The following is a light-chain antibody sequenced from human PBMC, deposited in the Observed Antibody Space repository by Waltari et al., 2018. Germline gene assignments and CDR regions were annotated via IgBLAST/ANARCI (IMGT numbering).Light chain of an antibody. J-gene: IGKJ4*01. CDR2: GAS. V-gene: IGKV3-20*01. CDR1: QGLSSSS. Sequence: EIVLTQSPGTLSLSPWERATLSCRASQGLSSSSLAWYQQKSGQAPRLLIYGASSRATGIPDRFSGSGSGTDFTLTISRLEPEDFAVYYCQHYSSSVTFGGGTKVEIK. CDR3: QHYSSSVT.